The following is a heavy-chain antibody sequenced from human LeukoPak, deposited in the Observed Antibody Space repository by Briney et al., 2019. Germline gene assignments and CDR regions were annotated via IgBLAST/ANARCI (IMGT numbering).Heavy chain of an antibody. CDR2: IYYSGST. D-gene: IGHD3-3*01. CDR1: GGSTSSGDYY. J-gene: IGHJ4*02. V-gene: IGHV4-30-4*08. Sequence: PSETLSLTCTVSGGSTSSGDYYWSWIRQPPGKGLEWIGYIYYSGSTYYNPSLKSRVTISVDTSKNQFSLKLSSVTAADTAVYYCARGGVYYDFWSGYYTGYFDYWGQGTLVTVSS. CDR3: ARGGVYYDFWSGYYTGYFDY.